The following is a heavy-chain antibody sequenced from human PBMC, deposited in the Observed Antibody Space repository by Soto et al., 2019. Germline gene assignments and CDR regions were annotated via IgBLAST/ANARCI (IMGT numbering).Heavy chain of an antibody. J-gene: IGHJ3*02. D-gene: IGHD3-22*01. V-gene: IGHV3-23*01. CDR3: AKDHYYDSSGYEGACDI. CDR2: ISGSGDFT. CDR1: GFTFSSYA. Sequence: EVQLLESGGGLVQPGGSRRLSCAASGFTFSSYAMSWVRHAPGKGLEWVSTISGSGDFTYYADSVKGRRTISRDNSKNTLYLQMKSLRAEDTAVYYCAKDHYYDSSGYEGACDIWGQGTMVTVSS.